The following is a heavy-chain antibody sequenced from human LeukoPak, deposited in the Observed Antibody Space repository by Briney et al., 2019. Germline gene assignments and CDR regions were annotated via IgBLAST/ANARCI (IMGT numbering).Heavy chain of an antibody. CDR3: ARDLFIIGTTSYFDY. J-gene: IGHJ4*02. V-gene: IGHV3-30-3*01. CDR1: GFTFGSYA. Sequence: GRSLRLSCAASGFTFGSYAMHWVRQAPGKGLEWVAVISYDGSNKYYADSVKGRFTISRDNSKNTLYLQMNSLRAEDTAVYYCARDLFIIGTTSYFDYWGQGTLVTVSS. D-gene: IGHD1-7*01. CDR2: ISYDGSNK.